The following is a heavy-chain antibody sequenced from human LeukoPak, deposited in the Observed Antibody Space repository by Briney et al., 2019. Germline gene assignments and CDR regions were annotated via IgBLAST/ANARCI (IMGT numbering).Heavy chain of an antibody. CDR1: GFTFSSYA. Sequence: GGSLRLSCAASGFTFSSYAMSWVRQAPGKGLEWVSGISGSDGSTKYADSVKGRFTISRDNSKNTLYLQMNSLRVEDTAVYYCAKVFGNYRFDPWGQGTLVTVSS. CDR3: AKVFGNYRFDP. V-gene: IGHV3-23*01. CDR2: ISGSDGST. J-gene: IGHJ5*02. D-gene: IGHD1-7*01.